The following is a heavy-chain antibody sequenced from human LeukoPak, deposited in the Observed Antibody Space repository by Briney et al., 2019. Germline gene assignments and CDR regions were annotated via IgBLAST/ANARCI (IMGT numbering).Heavy chain of an antibody. CDR1: GGSFSGYY. D-gene: IGHD6-13*01. CDR2: INHSGST. Sequence: SETLSLTCAVYGGSFSGYYWSWIRQPPGKGLEWIGEINHSGSTNYNPSLKSRVTISVDTSKNQFSLKLSSVTAADTAVYYCARGQGGSSWYYFDHWGQGTLVTVSS. J-gene: IGHJ4*02. CDR3: ARGQGGSSWYYFDH. V-gene: IGHV4-34*01.